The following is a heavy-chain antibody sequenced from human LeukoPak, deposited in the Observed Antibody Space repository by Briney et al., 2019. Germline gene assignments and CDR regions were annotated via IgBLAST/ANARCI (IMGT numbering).Heavy chain of an antibody. V-gene: IGHV3-30-3*01. CDR3: ARVQGNWFDP. J-gene: IGHJ5*02. CDR1: GFTFSSYA. CDR2: ISYDGSNK. Sequence: GRSLRLSCAASGFTFSSYAMHWVRQAPGKGLEWVAVISYDGSNKYYADSVKGRFTISRDNSKNTLYLQMNSLRAEDTAVYYCARVQGNWFDPWGRGTLVTVSS.